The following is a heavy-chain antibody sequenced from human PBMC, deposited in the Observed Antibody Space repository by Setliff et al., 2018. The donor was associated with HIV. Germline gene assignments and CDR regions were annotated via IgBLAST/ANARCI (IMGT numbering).Heavy chain of an antibody. CDR1: GGSISSSDFY. V-gene: IGHV4-31*03. CDR3: AAGVVMDV. CDR2: THYSGRT. D-gene: IGHD3-10*01. Sequence: SETLSLTCTVSGGSISSSDFYWSWIRQYPGRGLEWIGYTHYSGRTSYNPSLKSRVSISVDTSKNQFSLKLSSVTAADTAVYYCAAGVVMDVWGKGTTVTVSS. J-gene: IGHJ6*03.